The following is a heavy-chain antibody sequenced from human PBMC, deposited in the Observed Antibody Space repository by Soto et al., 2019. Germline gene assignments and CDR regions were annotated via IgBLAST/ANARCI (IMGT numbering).Heavy chain of an antibody. D-gene: IGHD2-15*01. CDR2: IIPIFGTP. J-gene: IGHJ3*02. CDR3: SSGGTFNYAFDI. V-gene: IGHV1-69*13. CDR1: GGTFSSYA. Sequence: SVKVSCKTSGGTFSSYAISWVRQAPGQGLEWMGGIIPIFGTPNYAQKFQDRVTITADESTSTAYMELSSLRSEDTALYYCSSGGTFNYAFDIWGPGTMVTVSS.